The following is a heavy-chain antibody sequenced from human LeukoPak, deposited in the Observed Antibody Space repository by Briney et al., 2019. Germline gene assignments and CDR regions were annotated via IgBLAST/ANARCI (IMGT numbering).Heavy chain of an antibody. D-gene: IGHD1-26*01. J-gene: IGHJ3*02. V-gene: IGHV4-30-4*07. Sequence: PSETLSLTCAVSGGSISSGGYSWSWIRQPPGKGLEWIGYIYYSGSTYYNPSLKSRATISVDTSKNQFSLKLSSVTAADRAVYYCARDGRYYYAFDIWGQGTMVTVSS. CDR3: ARDGRYYYAFDI. CDR2: IYYSGST. CDR1: GGSISSGGYS.